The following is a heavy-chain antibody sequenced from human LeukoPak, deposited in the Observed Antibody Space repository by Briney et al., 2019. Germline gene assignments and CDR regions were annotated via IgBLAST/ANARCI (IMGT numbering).Heavy chain of an antibody. Sequence: PGGSVRLSCAASGFRFSSYWMSWVRQAPGKGLEWVANIKQDRSEKYHVDSVKGRFTISRDNAKNSLYLQMNSLRADDTAVYFCARDGHPFDLWGQGTLVTVSS. V-gene: IGHV3-7*01. CDR3: ARDGHPFDL. J-gene: IGHJ4*02. CDR1: GFRFSSYW. CDR2: IKQDRSEK.